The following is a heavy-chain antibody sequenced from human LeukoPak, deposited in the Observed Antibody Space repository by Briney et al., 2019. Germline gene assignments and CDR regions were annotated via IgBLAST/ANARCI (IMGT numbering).Heavy chain of an antibody. CDR2: INHSGST. V-gene: IGHV4-34*01. CDR1: GGSFSGYY. J-gene: IGHJ4*02. D-gene: IGHD6-13*01. Sequence: SETLSLTCAVYGGSFSGYYWSWIRQPPGKGPEWIGEINHSGSTNYNPSLKSRVTISVDTSKNQFSLKLSSVTAADTAVYYCARGRSRSSWYGPDYWGQGTLVTVSS. CDR3: ARGRSRSSWYGPDY.